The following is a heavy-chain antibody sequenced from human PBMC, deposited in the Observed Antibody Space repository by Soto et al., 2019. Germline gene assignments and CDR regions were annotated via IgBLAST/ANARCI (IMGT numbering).Heavy chain of an antibody. CDR1: GGSISSYY. CDR2: IYYSGST. V-gene: IGHV4-59*01. J-gene: IGHJ4*02. Sequence: QVQLQESGPGLVKPSETLSLTSTVSGGSISSYYWSWIRQPPGKGLEWIGYIYYSGSTNYNPSLKSRVTISVDTSKNQFSLKLSSVTAADTAVYYCARESGSYQDYWGQGTLVTVSS. D-gene: IGHD1-26*01. CDR3: ARESGSYQDY.